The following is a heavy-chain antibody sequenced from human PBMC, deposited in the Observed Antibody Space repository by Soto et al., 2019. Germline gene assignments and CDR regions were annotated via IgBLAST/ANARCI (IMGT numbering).Heavy chain of an antibody. D-gene: IGHD4-4*01. CDR1: WFTFSSYG. V-gene: IGHV3-30-3*01. CDR3: ARPLWRDDYNWGYFDL. CDR2: ISYDGSNK. J-gene: IGHJ2*01. Sequence: GGALRLSCAAPWFTFSSYGIHWGRPVPGKGLEWVAVISYDGSNKYYADSVKGRFTISRDNSKNTLYLQMNSLRAEDTAVYYCARPLWRDDYNWGYFDLWGRGTLVTVSS.